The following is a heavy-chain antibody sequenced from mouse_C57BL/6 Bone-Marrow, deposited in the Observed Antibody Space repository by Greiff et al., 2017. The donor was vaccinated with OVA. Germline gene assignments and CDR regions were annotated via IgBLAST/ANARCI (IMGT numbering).Heavy chain of an antibody. Sequence: VKLMESGAELARPGASVKLSCKASGYTFTSYGISWVKQRTGQGLEWIGEIYPRSGNTYYNEKFKGKATLTADKSSSTAYMELRSLTSEDSAVYFCARSLLYYYGSSYWYFDVWGTGTTVTVSS. D-gene: IGHD1-1*01. CDR2: IYPRSGNT. CDR3: ARSLLYYYGSSYWYFDV. J-gene: IGHJ1*03. V-gene: IGHV1-81*01. CDR1: GYTFTSYG.